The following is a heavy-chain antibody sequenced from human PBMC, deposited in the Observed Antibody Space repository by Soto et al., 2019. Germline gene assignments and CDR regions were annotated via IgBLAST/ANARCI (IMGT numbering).Heavy chain of an antibody. CDR3: ASVDILTGLGPFDP. CDR1: GFTFSSYA. Sequence: GGSLRLSCAASGFTFSSYAMSWVRQAPGKGLEWVSAISGSGGSTYYADSVKGRFTISRDNSKNTLYLQMNSLRAEDTAVYYCASVDILTGLGPFDPWGQGTLVTVSS. CDR2: ISGSGGST. J-gene: IGHJ5*02. V-gene: IGHV3-23*01. D-gene: IGHD3-9*01.